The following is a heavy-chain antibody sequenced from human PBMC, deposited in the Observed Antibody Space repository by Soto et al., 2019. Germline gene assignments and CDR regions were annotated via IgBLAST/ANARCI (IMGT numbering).Heavy chain of an antibody. Sequence: ASVKVSCKASGYTFMNYGISWVRQAPGQGLEWMGWISGYNGNTNSAQKFQGRVTMTTDTSTSTAYMELRSLRSDDTAVYYFARGVGSGSYYNQYNWFDPWGQGTLVTVSS. V-gene: IGHV1-18*01. D-gene: IGHD3-10*01. J-gene: IGHJ5*02. CDR1: GYTFMNYG. CDR3: ARGVGSGSYYNQYNWFDP. CDR2: ISGYNGNT.